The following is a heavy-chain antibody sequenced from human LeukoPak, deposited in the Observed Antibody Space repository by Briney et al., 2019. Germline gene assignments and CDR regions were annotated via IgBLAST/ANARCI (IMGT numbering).Heavy chain of an antibody. D-gene: IGHD7-27*01. J-gene: IGHJ4*02. CDR1: GFTFGSYG. CDR2: INEDGSEK. V-gene: IGHV3-7*04. CDR3: ARASDVGTIDY. Sequence: GGSLRLSCAASGFTFGSYGMSWVRQAPGQGLEWEANINEDGSEKYHVDSVKGRFTISRDNAKNSLYLQMDSLTAADTDVYYCARASDVGTIDYWGQGTLVTVSS.